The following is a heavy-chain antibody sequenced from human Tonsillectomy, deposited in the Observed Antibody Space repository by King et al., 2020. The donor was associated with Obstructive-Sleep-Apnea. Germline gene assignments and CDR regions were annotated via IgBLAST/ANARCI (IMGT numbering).Heavy chain of an antibody. CDR1: GFTFSSYW. V-gene: IGHV3-74*01. Sequence: VQLVESGGGLVQPGGSLRLSCVASGFTFSSYWMHWVRQAPGKGLVWVSRINNYGXSTRYXDSGKGRFTISRDNAKNTLYLQLNSLRAEDTAVYYCARDXGXXGDXXXXGTLXT. CDR2: INNYGXST. J-gene: IGHJ4*02. CDR3: ARDXGXXGDX.